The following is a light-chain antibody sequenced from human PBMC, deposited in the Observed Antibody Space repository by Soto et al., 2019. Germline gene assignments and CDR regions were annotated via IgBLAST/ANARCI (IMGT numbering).Light chain of an antibody. J-gene: IGKJ1*01. V-gene: IGKV1-5*03. Sequence: DIQMTQSPSTLSASVGDRVTITCRASQSISYWLAWYQQKPGKAPKLLIYQASSLKSGVPSRFSGTGSGTDFTLTISSLQPDDFATYYCQQYSIYSRAFGQGTKVEIK. CDR2: QAS. CDR3: QQYSIYSRA. CDR1: QSISYW.